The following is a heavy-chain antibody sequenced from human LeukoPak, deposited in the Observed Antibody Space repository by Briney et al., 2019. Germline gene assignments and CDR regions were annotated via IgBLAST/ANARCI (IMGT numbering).Heavy chain of an antibody. CDR1: GFTFDDYA. V-gene: IGHV3-9*01. Sequence: GGSLRLSCAASGFTFDDYAMHWVRQAPGKGLEWVSGIRWNSGSIGYADSVKGRFTISRDNAKNSLYLQMNSLRAEDTALYYCAKDINDSSGYPTNAFDIWGQGTMVTVSS. CDR2: IRWNSGSI. D-gene: IGHD3-22*01. J-gene: IGHJ3*02. CDR3: AKDINDSSGYPTNAFDI.